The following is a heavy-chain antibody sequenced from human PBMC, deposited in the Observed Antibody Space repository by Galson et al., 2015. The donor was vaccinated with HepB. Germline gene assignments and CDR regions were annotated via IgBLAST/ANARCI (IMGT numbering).Heavy chain of an antibody. V-gene: IGHV3-30*18. J-gene: IGHJ4*02. Sequence: SLRLSCAGSGFSFSRYGIHWVRQAPGKGLEWVAFISYDGKQKYFADSLKGRFTVSRDNSKNTLYLQLNSLRPDDTAVYRCAKEDYSYGKVRPDNWGQGTLVTVSS. CDR3: AKEDYSYGKVRPDN. D-gene: IGHD5-18*01. CDR1: GFSFSRYG. CDR2: ISYDGKQK.